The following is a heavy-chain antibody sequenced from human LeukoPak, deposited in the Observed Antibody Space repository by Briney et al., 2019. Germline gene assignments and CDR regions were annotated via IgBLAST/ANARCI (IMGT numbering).Heavy chain of an antibody. CDR2: ISSSGSTI. D-gene: IGHD6-6*01. V-gene: IGHV3-48*03. CDR1: GFTFSSYE. J-gene: IGHJ4*02. CDR3: ARGPSSPLTH. Sequence: GSLRLSCAASGFTFSSYEMNWVRQAPGKGLEWVSYISSSGSTIYYADSVKGRFTISRDNAKNSLYLQMDSLRAEDTAVYYCARGPSSPLTHWGQGTLVTVS.